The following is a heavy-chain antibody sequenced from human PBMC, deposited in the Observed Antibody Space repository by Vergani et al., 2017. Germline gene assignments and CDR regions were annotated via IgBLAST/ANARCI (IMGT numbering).Heavy chain of an antibody. Sequence: QVKLQESGPGLVKPSETLSLTCTVSGASVNSYYWSWIRQPPGKGLEWMGYVSFRWDTLYDPSVKGRMTISLNTSSNQFSLYLTSVTAAETAVYYCARSRIYYGAGSPDYWGQGTLVTGSS. V-gene: IGHV4-59*02. CDR3: ARSRIYYGAGSPDY. D-gene: IGHD3-10*01. J-gene: IGHJ4*02. CDR1: GASVNSYY. CDR2: VSFRWDT.